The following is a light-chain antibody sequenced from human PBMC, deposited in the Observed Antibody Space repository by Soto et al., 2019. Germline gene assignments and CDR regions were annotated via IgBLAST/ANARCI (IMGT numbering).Light chain of an antibody. CDR2: DAS. V-gene: IGKV1-33*01. CDR1: QDISNH. CDR3: QQYYNLPIT. J-gene: IGKJ5*01. Sequence: DIQVTQSPSSLSSSGGDRVTITCRSSQDISNHLNWYQQKPGKAPKLLIYDASNLETGVPSRFSGSGSGTDFTVTISSLQPEDFATYSCQQYYNLPITFGQGTRLEIK.